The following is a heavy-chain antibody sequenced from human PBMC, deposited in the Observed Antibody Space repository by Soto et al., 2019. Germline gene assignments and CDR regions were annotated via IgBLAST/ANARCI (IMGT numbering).Heavy chain of an antibody. CDR3: VRDCSGGSCYDY. Sequence: GASVKVSCKASGYTFTSYGIRWVRQAPGQGLEWMRWISAYNGNTNYAQKLQGRVTMTTDTSTSTAYMELRSLRSDDTAVYYCVRDCSGGSCYDYWGQGPLVTGSS. D-gene: IGHD2-15*01. CDR1: GYTFTSYG. J-gene: IGHJ4*02. V-gene: IGHV1-18*01. CDR2: ISAYNGNT.